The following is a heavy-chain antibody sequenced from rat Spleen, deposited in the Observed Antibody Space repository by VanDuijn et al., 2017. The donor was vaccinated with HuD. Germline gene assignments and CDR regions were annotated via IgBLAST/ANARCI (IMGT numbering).Heavy chain of an antibody. CDR1: GFTFSNYY. CDR3: ATDIIRGYYFDS. Sequence: EVQLVESGGGLVQPGRSLKLSCAASGFTFSNYYMAWVRQAPTKGLEWVAYISTGGGSTYYRDSVKGRFTISRDNAKSTLYLQMDSLRSEDTATYYCATDIIRGYYFDSWGQGVMVTVSS. D-gene: IGHD4-3*01. CDR2: ISTGGGST. J-gene: IGHJ2*01. V-gene: IGHV5-27*01.